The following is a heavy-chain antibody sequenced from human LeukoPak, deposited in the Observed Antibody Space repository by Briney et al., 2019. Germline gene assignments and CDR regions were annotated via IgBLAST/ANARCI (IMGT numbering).Heavy chain of an antibody. Sequence: GGSLRLSCAASGITFNSYGMHWVRQAPDKGLEWVAFIRYDGSNEYYADSMKGRFTISRDNSKNTLYLQMNSLRGEDTAVYYCCGDFDYWGQGTLVTVSS. CDR1: GITFNSYG. J-gene: IGHJ4*02. CDR3: CGDFDY. V-gene: IGHV3-30*02. D-gene: IGHD2-21*01. CDR2: IRYDGSNE.